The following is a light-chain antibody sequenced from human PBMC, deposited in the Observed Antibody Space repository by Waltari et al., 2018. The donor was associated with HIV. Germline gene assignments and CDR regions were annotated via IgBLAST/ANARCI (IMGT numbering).Light chain of an antibody. CDR2: VVP. V-gene: IGLV2-14*01. J-gene: IGLJ2*01. Sequence: QSALTQPASVSGSPGQSITISCTGTTSDVGGYDYVSWSQQHPGKAPKLLIFVVPYRPSGDSHRFSGSKSGNTASLTISGLQAEDEADYYCTSDRSGSTLVVGGGTKVTVL. CDR1: TSDVGGYDY. CDR3: TSDRSGSTLV.